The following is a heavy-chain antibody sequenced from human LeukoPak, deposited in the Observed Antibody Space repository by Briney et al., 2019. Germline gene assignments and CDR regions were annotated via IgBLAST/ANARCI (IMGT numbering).Heavy chain of an antibody. Sequence: PGRSLRLSCAASGFTFSHYGMHWVRQAPGKWLEWVAVIWSDGTNKYYADSVKGRFSISRDDSQKRVFLQMNSLRAEDTAVYYCARDAQRGFDYSNSLQYWGQGTLVTVSS. J-gene: IGHJ4*02. CDR2: IWSDGTNK. V-gene: IGHV3-33*01. CDR3: ARDAQRGFDYSNSLQY. D-gene: IGHD4-11*01. CDR1: GFTFSHYG.